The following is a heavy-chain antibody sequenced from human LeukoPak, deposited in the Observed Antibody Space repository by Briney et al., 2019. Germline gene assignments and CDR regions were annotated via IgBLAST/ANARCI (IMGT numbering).Heavy chain of an antibody. CDR2: IIPILGIA. Sequence: SVKVSCKASGGTFSSYAISWVRQAPGQGLEWMGRIIPILGIANYAQKFQGRVTITADQSTSTAYMELSSLRSEDTAVYYCARDEVGDYYYGMDVWGQGTTVTVSS. CDR3: ARDEVGDYYYGMDV. CDR1: GGTFSSYA. J-gene: IGHJ6*02. V-gene: IGHV1-69*04.